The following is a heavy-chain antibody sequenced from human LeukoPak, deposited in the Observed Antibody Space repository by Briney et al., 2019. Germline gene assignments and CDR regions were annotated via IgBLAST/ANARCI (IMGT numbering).Heavy chain of an antibody. J-gene: IGHJ3*02. Sequence: SEALSLTCTVSGGSIRSSDYYWGWIRQPPGKGLEWVGNIYYSGSTYYNPSLESRVTISVDTSMTQFSLRLPSVTAADTAVYFCARDIGIYPHVAFDIWGQGTLVTVSS. CDR1: GGSIRSSDYY. V-gene: IGHV4-39*07. CDR3: ARDIGIYPHVAFDI. D-gene: IGHD2-15*01. CDR2: IYYSGST.